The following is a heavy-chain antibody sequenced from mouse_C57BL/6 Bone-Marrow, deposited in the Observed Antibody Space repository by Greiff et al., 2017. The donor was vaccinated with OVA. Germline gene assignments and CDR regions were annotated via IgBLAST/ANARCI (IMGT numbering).Heavy chain of an antibody. J-gene: IGHJ2*01. V-gene: IGHV1-69*01. D-gene: IGHD2-5*01. CDR3: ARTEAYSNYYFDY. CDR2: IDPSDSYT. Sequence: QVHVKQPGAELVMPGASVKLSCKASGYTFTSYWMHWVKQRPGQGLEWIGEIDPSDSYTNYNQKFKGKSTLTVDKSSSTAYMQLSSLTSEDSAVYYCARTEAYSNYYFDYWGQGTTLTVSS. CDR1: GYTFTSYW.